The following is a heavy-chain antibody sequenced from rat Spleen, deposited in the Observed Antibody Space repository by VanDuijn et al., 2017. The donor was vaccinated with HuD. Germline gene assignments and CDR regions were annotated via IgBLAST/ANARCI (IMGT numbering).Heavy chain of an antibody. V-gene: IGHV5S10*01. CDR3: ARGTAMRAHWFAY. J-gene: IGHJ3*01. Sequence: EVQLVESGGGLVQPGRSLKLSCAASGFTFSDYNMAWVRQAPKKGLEWVATIIYDGSRTYYRDSVKGRFTISRDNAKSTLYLQMDSLRSEDTATYYCARGTAMRAHWFAYWGQGTLVTVSP. CDR2: IIYDGSRT. CDR1: GFTFSDYN. D-gene: IGHD1-11*01.